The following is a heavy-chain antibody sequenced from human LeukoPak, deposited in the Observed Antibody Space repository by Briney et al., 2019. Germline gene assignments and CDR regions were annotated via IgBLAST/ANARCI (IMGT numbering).Heavy chain of an antibody. CDR1: GGSPSSDTYY. V-gene: IGHV4-61*02. Sequence: PPETPSLTCTVSGGSPSSDTYYCTWIRQPAGKGLEWIGRIYMSVGPSYNPSLKSRVTMSIDTSKNQFSLKLTSVSAADTAVYYRARDRGITTARGVPSWFDPWGQGTLVTVSS. CDR2: IYMSVGP. CDR3: ARDRGITTARGVPSWFDP. D-gene: IGHD3-10*01. J-gene: IGHJ5*02.